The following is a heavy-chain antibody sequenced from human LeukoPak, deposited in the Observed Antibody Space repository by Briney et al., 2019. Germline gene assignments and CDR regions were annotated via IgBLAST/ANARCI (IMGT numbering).Heavy chain of an antibody. J-gene: IGHJ5*02. Sequence: AASVKVSCKASGYTFTGYYMHWVRQAPGQGLEWMGWINPNSGGTNYAQKLQGRVTMTRDTSISTAYMELNRLRSDDTAVYYCAEAYSSSWYGNWFDPWGQGTLVTVSS. D-gene: IGHD6-13*01. CDR3: AEAYSSSWYGNWFDP. CDR2: INPNSGGT. V-gene: IGHV1-2*02. CDR1: GYTFTGYY.